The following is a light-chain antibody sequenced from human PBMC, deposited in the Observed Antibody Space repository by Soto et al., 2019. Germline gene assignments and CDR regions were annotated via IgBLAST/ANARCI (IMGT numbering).Light chain of an antibody. CDR1: QSVSNSY. V-gene: IGKV3-20*01. CDR3: QQYGSSPT. CDR2: GAS. Sequence: EIVLTQSPGTLSLSPGERATFSCRASQSVSNSYLAWYQQKPGQAPRLLIYGASSRATGIPDRFSGSGSGTDSTLTISRLEPEDFAVYYCQQYGSSPTFGEGTRLEIK. J-gene: IGKJ5*01.